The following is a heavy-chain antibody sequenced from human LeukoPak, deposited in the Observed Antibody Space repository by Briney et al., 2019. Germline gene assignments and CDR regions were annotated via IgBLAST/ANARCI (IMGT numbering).Heavy chain of an antibody. J-gene: IGHJ6*04. CDR1: GFTFSSYG. CDR3: AKEVYYGSGSYYSYYYYGMDV. Sequence: GGSLRLSCAASGFTFSSYGMHWVRQAPGKGLEWVAVISYDGSNKYYADSVKGRSTISRDNSQNTLYLQMNSLRAEDTAVYYCAKEVYYGSGSYYSYYYYGMDVWGKGTTVTVSS. V-gene: IGHV3-30*18. CDR2: ISYDGSNK. D-gene: IGHD3-10*01.